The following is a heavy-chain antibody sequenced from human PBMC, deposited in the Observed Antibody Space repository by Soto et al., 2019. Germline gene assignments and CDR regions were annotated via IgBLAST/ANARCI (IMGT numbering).Heavy chain of an antibody. CDR2: ISCCGGST. Sequence: GGSLRLSCVASGFNFKKFAMAWVRQAPGEGLEWVSGISCCGGSTSYADSVKGRFSIARDDSKNTVSLQMNRLRVEDTAQYYCAKADGEQWLIPHLDNWGQGTLVTVSS. CDR1: GFNFKKFA. J-gene: IGHJ4*02. D-gene: IGHD6-19*01. CDR3: AKADGEQWLIPHLDN. V-gene: IGHV3-23*01.